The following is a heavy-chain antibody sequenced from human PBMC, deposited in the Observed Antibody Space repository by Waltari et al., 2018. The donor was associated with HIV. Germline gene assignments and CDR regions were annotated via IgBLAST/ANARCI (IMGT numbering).Heavy chain of an antibody. CDR3: ARPLPYCSTSSCPYFDP. CDR2: INPNSGAT. J-gene: IGHJ5*02. D-gene: IGHD2-2*01. CDR1: GYTFTGYY. Sequence: QVQLVQSGAEVKKPGASVKVSCKASGYTFTGYYMHWAQQAPGQGLEWMGWINPNSGATNYAQKFQGRVTMTRDTSISTAYMELNSLRSHDTDVYYCARPLPYCSTSSCPYFDPWGQGTLVTVSS. V-gene: IGHV1-2*02.